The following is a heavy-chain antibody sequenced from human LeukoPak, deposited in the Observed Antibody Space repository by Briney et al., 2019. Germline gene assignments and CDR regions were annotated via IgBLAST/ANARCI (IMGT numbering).Heavy chain of an antibody. Sequence: ASVKVSCKASGGTFSSYAISWVRQAPGQGLEWMGGIIPIFGTANYAQKFQGRVTITADESTSTAYMELSSLRSEDTAVYYCARGQAAKPNYYYMDVWGIGTTVTVSS. V-gene: IGHV1-69*01. D-gene: IGHD2-2*01. CDR1: GGTFSSYA. CDR2: IIPIFGTA. CDR3: ARGQAAKPNYYYMDV. J-gene: IGHJ6*03.